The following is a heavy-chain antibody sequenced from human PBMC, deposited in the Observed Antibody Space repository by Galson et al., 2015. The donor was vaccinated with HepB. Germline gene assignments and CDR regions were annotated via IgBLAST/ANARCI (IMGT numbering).Heavy chain of an antibody. CDR2: IYTSGST. V-gene: IGHV4-59*10. Sequence: SEPLSLTCAVYGGSFSSYYWSWIRQPAGKGLEWIGRIYTSGSTNYNPSLKSRVTMSVDTSKNQFSLKLSSVTAGDTAVYYCVCNYYDGSGSFFWGQGTLVTVS. J-gene: IGHJ4*02. D-gene: IGHD3-22*01. CDR3: VCNYYDGSGSFF. CDR1: GGSFSSYY.